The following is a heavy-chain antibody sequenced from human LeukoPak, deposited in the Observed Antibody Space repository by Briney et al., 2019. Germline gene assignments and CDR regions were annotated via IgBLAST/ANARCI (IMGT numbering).Heavy chain of an antibody. Sequence: GGSLRLSCAASGFTFSSHGMHWVRQAPGKGLEWVAIIWYDGSNKYYADSVKGRFTISRDNSKNTLYLQMNSLRAEDTAVYYCASAWLLTYFDYWGQGTLVTVSS. J-gene: IGHJ4*02. CDR3: ASAWLLTYFDY. CDR1: GFTFSSHG. V-gene: IGHV3-30*02. CDR2: IWYDGSNK. D-gene: IGHD5-24*01.